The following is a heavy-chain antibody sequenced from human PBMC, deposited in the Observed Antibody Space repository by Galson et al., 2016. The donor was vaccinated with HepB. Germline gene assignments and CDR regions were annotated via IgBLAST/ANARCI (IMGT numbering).Heavy chain of an antibody. V-gene: IGHV3-21*01. CDR1: GFTFSSYG. CDR3: ARIIKTGTTSHFDY. Sequence: SLRLSCAASGFTFSSYGMHWVRQAPGKGLEWVSYISTSSSPISYRDSVKGRFTISRDNTKNSLYPQLNSLRAEDTAVYYCARIIKTGTTSHFDYWGQGTLVTVTS. D-gene: IGHD1-7*01. CDR2: ISTSSSPI. J-gene: IGHJ4*02.